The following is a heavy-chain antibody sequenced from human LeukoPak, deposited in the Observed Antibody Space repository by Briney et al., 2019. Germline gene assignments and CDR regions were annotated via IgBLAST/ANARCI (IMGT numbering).Heavy chain of an antibody. Sequence: GGSLRLSCAASGFTFSSMHWVRQAPGKGLEWVTFIRYDGRNTYYADSVKGRFTISRDNSKNTLYLQMNSLRAEDTAVYYCARGGKIALAGTRSPQYFQHWGQGTLVTVSS. V-gene: IGHV3-30*02. CDR1: GFTFSS. CDR2: IRYDGRNT. CDR3: ARGGKIALAGTRSPQYFQH. D-gene: IGHD6-19*01. J-gene: IGHJ1*01.